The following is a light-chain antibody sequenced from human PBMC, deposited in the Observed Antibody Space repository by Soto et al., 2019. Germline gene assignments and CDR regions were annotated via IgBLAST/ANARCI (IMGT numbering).Light chain of an antibody. CDR2: GAS. CDR1: QSVSSSY. J-gene: IGKJ3*01. Sequence: EIVLTQSPGTLSLSPGERATLSCRASQSVSSSYLAWYQQKPGQAPRLLIYGASSRATGIPDRFSGSWSGTDFTLTISRLETEDFAVYYCLQYGSSPLTFGPGTKVDIK. V-gene: IGKV3-20*01. CDR3: LQYGSSPLT.